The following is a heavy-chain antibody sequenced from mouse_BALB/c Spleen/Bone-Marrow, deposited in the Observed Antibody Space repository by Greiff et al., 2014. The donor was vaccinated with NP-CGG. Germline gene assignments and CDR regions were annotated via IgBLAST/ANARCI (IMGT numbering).Heavy chain of an antibody. CDR1: GYSITSAYA. J-gene: IGHJ2*01. CDR2: ITPSGHT. CDR3: ARSGNFFDY. D-gene: IGHD3-1*01. Sequence: EVQLQQSGPGLMKPSQSLSLTCTVTGYSITSAYAWNWIRQFPGDKLEWMGYITPSGHTSYNPSLKSRISIARDTSKNQFFLQLNSVTTEDTATYYCARSGNFFDYWGQGTTLTVSS. V-gene: IGHV3-2*02.